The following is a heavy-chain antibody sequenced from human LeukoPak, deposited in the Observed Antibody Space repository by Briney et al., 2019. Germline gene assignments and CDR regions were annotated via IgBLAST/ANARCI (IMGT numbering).Heavy chain of an antibody. J-gene: IGHJ4*02. CDR3: ARPLTTVTPRYFDY. V-gene: IGHV5-51*01. CDR2: IYPGDSDT. D-gene: IGHD4-17*01. CDR1: GYSFTSYW. Sequence: HGESLKISCKGSGYSFTSYWIGWVRQMPGKGLEWMGIIYPGDSDTRYSPSFQGQVTISADKSISTAYLQWSSLKASDTAIYYCARPLTTVTPRYFDYWGQGTLVTVSS.